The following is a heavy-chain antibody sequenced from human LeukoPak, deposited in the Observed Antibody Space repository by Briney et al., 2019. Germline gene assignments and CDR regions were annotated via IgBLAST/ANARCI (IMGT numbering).Heavy chain of an antibody. Sequence: SETLSLTCTVSGGSISSYYWSWIRQPPGKGLEWIGYIYYSGSTNYKPSLKSRVTISVDTSKNQFSLKLSSVTAADTAVYYCVRSDDFWSGYYGYWGQGTLVTVSS. V-gene: IGHV4-59*01. D-gene: IGHD3-3*01. CDR1: GGSISSYY. CDR2: IYYSGST. J-gene: IGHJ4*02. CDR3: VRSDDFWSGYYGY.